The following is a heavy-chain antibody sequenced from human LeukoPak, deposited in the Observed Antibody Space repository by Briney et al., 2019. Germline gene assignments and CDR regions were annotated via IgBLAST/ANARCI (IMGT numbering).Heavy chain of an antibody. Sequence: PGGSLRLSCAASGFTFSSYGMHWVRQAPGKGLEWVGFIRSKAYGGTTEYAASVKGRFTISRDDSKSFAYLQMNSLKTEDTAVYYCTRDPRGSYGPDAFDIWGQGTMVTVSS. J-gene: IGHJ3*02. CDR1: GFTFSSYG. V-gene: IGHV3-49*04. CDR3: TRDPRGSYGPDAFDI. CDR2: IRSKAYGGTT. D-gene: IGHD1-26*01.